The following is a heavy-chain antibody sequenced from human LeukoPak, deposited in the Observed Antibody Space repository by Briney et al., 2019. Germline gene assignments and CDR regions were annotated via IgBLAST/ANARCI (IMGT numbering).Heavy chain of an antibody. V-gene: IGHV3-21*01. CDR3: ARQNRNYDYYYYMDV. CDR2: ISSSSSYI. CDR1: GFTFSSYS. J-gene: IGHJ6*03. Sequence: GGSLRLSCAASGFTFSSYSMNWVRQAPGKGLEWVSSISSSSSYIYYADSVKGRFTISRDNAKNSPYLQMNSLRAEDTAVYYCARQNRNYDYYYYMDVWGKGTTVTISS. D-gene: IGHD1-14*01.